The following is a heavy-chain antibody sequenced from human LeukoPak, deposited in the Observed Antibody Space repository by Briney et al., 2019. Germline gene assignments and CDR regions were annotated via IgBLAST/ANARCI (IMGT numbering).Heavy chain of an antibody. CDR2: VFDSGST. CDR3: ARLYQQSKWKYYYYYMDV. V-gene: IGHV4-59*01. D-gene: IGHD1-1*01. CDR1: GASFSTNY. Sequence: SETLSLTCSVSGASFSTNYWSWIRQPPGRGLEWIGYVFDSGSTNYNPSLKSRVTISVDASTKQFSLRLSSVTAADTAVYYCARLYQQSKWKYYYYYMDVWGKGTAVTVSS. J-gene: IGHJ6*03.